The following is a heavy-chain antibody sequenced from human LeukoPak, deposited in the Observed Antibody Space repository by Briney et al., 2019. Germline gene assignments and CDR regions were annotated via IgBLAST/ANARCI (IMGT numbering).Heavy chain of an antibody. CDR3: ARRCSIAVGGRGLWYYGMDV. J-gene: IGHJ6*02. D-gene: IGHD6-13*01. V-gene: IGHV4-39*01. CDR2: IYYSGST. CDR1: GGSITISSYY. Sequence: SETLSLTCTVSGGSITISSYYWGWIRQPPGKGLEWIGSIYYSGSTYYNPSLKSRVTISVDTSKNQFSLKLSSVTAADTAVYYCARRCSIAVGGRGLWYYGMDVWGQGTTVTVSS.